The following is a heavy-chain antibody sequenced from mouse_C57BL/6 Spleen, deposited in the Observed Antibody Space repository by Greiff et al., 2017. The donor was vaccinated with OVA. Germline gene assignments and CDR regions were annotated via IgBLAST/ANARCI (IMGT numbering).Heavy chain of an antibody. D-gene: IGHD3-2*02. V-gene: IGHV1-50*01. CDR1: GYTFTSYW. CDR3: ARGDSSGDFFAY. J-gene: IGHJ3*01. Sequence: VQLQQPGAELVKPGASVKLSCKASGYTFTSYWMQWVKQRPGQGLEWIGEIDPSDSYTNYNQKFKGKATLTVDTSSSTAYMQLSSLTSEDSAVYYCARGDSSGDFFAYWGQGTLVTVSA. CDR2: IDPSDSYT.